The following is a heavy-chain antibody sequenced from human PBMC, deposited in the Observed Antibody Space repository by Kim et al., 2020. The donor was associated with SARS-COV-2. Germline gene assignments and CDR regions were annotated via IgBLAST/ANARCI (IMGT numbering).Heavy chain of an antibody. J-gene: IGHJ4*02. D-gene: IGHD5-12*01. Sequence: GGSLRLSCAASGFTFSSYGMHWVRQAPGRGLEWVAVIWYDGSNKYYADSVKGRFTISRDNSKNTLYLQMNSLRAEDADVYYCVRDGGFSGYAQFDYWGQGSLVTAST. V-gene: IGHV3-33*01. CDR2: IWYDGSNK. CDR1: GFTFSSYG. CDR3: VRDGGFSGYAQFDY.